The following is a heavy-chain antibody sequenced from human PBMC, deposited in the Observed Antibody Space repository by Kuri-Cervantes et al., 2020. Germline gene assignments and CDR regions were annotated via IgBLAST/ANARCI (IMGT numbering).Heavy chain of an antibody. CDR3: AREPSGSNAGAVDY. J-gene: IGHJ4*02. V-gene: IGHV3-53*01. CDR1: GFTVSSNY. Sequence: GESLKISCAASGFTVSSNYMSWVRQAPGRGLEWVSVIYSGGSAYYADSVKGRFTISRDNSKNTLYLQMNSLRAEDSAVYYCAREPSGSNAGAVDYWGQGTLVTVSS. CDR2: IYSGGSA. D-gene: IGHD4-23*01.